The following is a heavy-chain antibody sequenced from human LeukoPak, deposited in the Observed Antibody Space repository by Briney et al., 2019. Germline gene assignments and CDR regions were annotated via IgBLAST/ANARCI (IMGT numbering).Heavy chain of an antibody. V-gene: IGHV4-30-4*01. CDR2: IFYSGTT. J-gene: IGHJ3*01. D-gene: IGHD2-15*01. Sequence: SETLSLTCSVSGGSISSGDYYWSWIRQPPGKGLDWIGYIFYSGTTHYHPSLKSRVSMSLGTSRNEFSLKLTSTTSASTSLYHCARARIAVEAFDVWGQETMDTVSS. CDR3: ARARIAVEAFDV. CDR1: GGSISSGDYY.